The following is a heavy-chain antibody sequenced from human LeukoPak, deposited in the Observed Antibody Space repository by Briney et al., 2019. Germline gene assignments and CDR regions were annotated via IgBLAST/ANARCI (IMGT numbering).Heavy chain of an antibody. CDR2: MNPNSGNT. Sequence: ASVKVSCKSSGYTFTSYGISWVRQAPGQGLEWMGWMNPNSGNTGYAQKFQGRVTMTRNTSISTAYMELSSLRSEDTAVYYCATTPPLAVAGPNNWFDPWGQGTLVTVSS. D-gene: IGHD6-19*01. V-gene: IGHV1-8*02. CDR1: GYTFTSYG. J-gene: IGHJ5*02. CDR3: ATTPPLAVAGPNNWFDP.